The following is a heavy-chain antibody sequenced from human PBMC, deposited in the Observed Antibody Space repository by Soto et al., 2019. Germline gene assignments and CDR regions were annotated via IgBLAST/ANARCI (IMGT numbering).Heavy chain of an antibody. CDR2: IKSKTDGGTV. J-gene: IGHJ4*02. CDR1: GFTFTSAW. CDR3: TTAERGGSYYSDY. V-gene: IGHV3-15*07. D-gene: IGHD1-26*01. Sequence: EVQLVESGGGLVRPGESLRLSCAASGFTFTSAWINWVRQAPGKGLEWAGRIKSKTDGGTVDYGAPVKGRFTISRDDSKNTAYLQMNSLRNEDTAVYYCTTAERGGSYYSDYWGLGTLVTVSS.